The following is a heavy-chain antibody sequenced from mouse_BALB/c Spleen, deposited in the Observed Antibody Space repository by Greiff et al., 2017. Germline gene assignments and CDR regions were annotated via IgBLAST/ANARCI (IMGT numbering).Heavy chain of an antibody. J-gene: IGHJ4*01. Sequence: QVQLKQPGAELVRPGASVKLSCKASGYTFTSYWINWVKQRPGQGLEWIGNIYPSDSYTNYNQKFKDKATLTVDKSSSTAYMQLSSPTSEDSAVYYCTRGGGYYAMDYWGQGTSVTVSS. CDR2: IYPSDSYT. CDR3: TRGGGYYAMDY. V-gene: IGHV1-69*02. CDR1: GYTFTSYW.